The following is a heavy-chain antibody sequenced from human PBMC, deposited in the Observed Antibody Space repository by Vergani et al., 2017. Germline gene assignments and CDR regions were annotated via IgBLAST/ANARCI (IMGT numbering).Heavy chain of an antibody. CDR2: IYSGGST. Sequence: EVQLLESGGGLVQPGGSLRLSCAASGFTVSSNYMSWVRQAPGKGLEWVSVIYSGGSTYYADSVKGRFTISRDNAKNSLYLQMNSLRAEDTAVYYCARDRDLMDVWGQGTTVTVSS. J-gene: IGHJ6*02. CDR3: ARDRDLMDV. CDR1: GFTVSSNY. V-gene: IGHV3-66*01. D-gene: IGHD3-10*01.